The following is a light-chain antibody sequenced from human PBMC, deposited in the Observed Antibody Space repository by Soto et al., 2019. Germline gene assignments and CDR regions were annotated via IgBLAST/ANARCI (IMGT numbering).Light chain of an antibody. CDR2: DNN. J-gene: IGLJ1*01. V-gene: IGLV1-51*01. CDR3: GTWDSSLSARV. Sequence: VLTQPPSVSAAPGQKVTISCSGSSSNIGNNYVSWYQQLPGTAPKLLIYDNNKRPSGIPDRFSGSKSGTSATLGITGLQTGDEADYYCGTWDSSLSARVFGTGTKVTVL. CDR1: SSNIGNNY.